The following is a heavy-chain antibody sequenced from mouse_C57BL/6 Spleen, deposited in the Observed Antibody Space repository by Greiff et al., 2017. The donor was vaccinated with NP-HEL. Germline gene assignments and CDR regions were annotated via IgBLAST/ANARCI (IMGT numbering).Heavy chain of an antibody. Sequence: QVQLQQSGPELVKPGASVKISCKASGYAFSSSWMNWVKQRPGKGLEWIGRIYPGDGDTNYNGKFKGKATLTADKSSSTAYMQLSSLTSEDSAVYFCAEGVGRFAYWGQGTLVTVSA. CDR1: GYAFSSSW. V-gene: IGHV1-82*01. CDR2: IYPGDGDT. CDR3: AEGVGRFAY. J-gene: IGHJ3*01. D-gene: IGHD1-1*02.